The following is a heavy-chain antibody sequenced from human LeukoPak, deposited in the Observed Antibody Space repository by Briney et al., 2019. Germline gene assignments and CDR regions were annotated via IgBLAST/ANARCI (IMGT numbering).Heavy chain of an antibody. Sequence: GGSLRLSCAASGFTFSDYYMSWIRQAPGKGLEWVPYISSSSSYTNYADSVKGRFTISRDNAKNSLYLQMNSLRAEDTAVYYCASGTRYFDWLSKDAFDIWGQGTMVTVSS. CDR1: GFTFSDYY. CDR3: ASGTRYFDWLSKDAFDI. V-gene: IGHV3-11*06. J-gene: IGHJ3*02. CDR2: ISSSSSYT. D-gene: IGHD3-9*01.